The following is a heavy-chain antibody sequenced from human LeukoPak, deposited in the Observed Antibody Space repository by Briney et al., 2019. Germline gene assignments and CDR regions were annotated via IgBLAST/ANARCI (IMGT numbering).Heavy chain of an antibody. J-gene: IGHJ4*02. CDR1: GFTFSDYD. V-gene: IGHV3-13*01. CDR3: VRVAKERAGGVYYFDY. Sequence: AGGSLRLSCAASGFTFSDYDMHWVRQATGKGLEWVSAIGTAGDTYYTGSVKGRFTISRENAKNSLYLQMNSLRAGDTAVYYCVRVAKERAGGVYYFDYWGQGTPVTVSS. CDR2: IGTAGDT. D-gene: IGHD1-1*01.